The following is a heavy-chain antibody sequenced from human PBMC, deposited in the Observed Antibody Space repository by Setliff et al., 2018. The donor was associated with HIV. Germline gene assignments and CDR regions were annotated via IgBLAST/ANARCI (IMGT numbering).Heavy chain of an antibody. D-gene: IGHD3-10*01. J-gene: IGHJ5*02. CDR2: IYTSGST. Sequence: SETLSLTCAVYGGSFSGYYWSWIRQPPGKGLEWIGYIYTSGSTNYNPSLKSRVTISVDTSKNQFSLKLRSVTAADTAVYYCASEGFGVDHWGQGTLVTVSS. CDR1: GGSFSGYY. V-gene: IGHV4-4*09. CDR3: ASEGFGVDH.